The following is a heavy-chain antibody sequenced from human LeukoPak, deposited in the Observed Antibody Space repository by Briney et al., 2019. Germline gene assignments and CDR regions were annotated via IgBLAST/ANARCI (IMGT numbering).Heavy chain of an antibody. D-gene: IGHD2-21*02. V-gene: IGHV4-59*01. CDR1: GGSISSYY. CDR3: ARAGALYCGGDCYYFQH. CDR2: IYYSGST. J-gene: IGHJ1*01. Sequence: PSETLSLTCTVSGGSISSYYWSWIRQPPGKGLEWIGYIYYSGSTNYNPSLKSRVTISVDTSKNQFSLQLSSVTAADTAVYYCARAGALYCGGDCYYFQHWGQGTLVTVSS.